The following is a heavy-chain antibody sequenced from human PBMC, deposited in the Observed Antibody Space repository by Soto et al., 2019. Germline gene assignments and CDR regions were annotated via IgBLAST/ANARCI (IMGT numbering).Heavy chain of an antibody. CDR1: GGSISSGDYY. CDR2: IYYSGST. Sequence: LSLTCTVSGGSISSGDYYWSWIRQPPGKGLEWIGYIYYSGSTYYNPSLKSRVTISVDTSKNQFSLKLSSVTAADTAVYYCARDRGLYYDSSGGAFDIWGQGTMVTVSS. J-gene: IGHJ3*02. D-gene: IGHD3-22*01. V-gene: IGHV4-30-4*01. CDR3: ARDRGLYYDSSGGAFDI.